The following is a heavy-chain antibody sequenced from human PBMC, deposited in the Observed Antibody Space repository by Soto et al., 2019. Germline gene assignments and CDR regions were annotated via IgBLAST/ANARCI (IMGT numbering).Heavy chain of an antibody. CDR3: ARHRDDSTYFDAFDI. V-gene: IGHV5-10-1*03. CDR2: TDPSDSYT. J-gene: IGHJ3*02. D-gene: IGHD4-4*01. Sequence: EVQLVQTGAEVKKPGESLRISCKGSGYSFTSYWISWVRQMPGKGLEWMGRTDPSDSYTNYSTSFQCHVTISADKSISTAYLQWSSLQSSDTGMYYCARHRDDSTYFDAFDIWGQGTMVTVSS. CDR1: GYSFTSYW.